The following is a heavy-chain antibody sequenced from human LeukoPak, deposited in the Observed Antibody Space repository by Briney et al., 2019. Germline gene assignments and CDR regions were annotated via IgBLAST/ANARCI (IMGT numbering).Heavy chain of an antibody. CDR2: ISYDGSNK. Sequence: GGSLRLSCAASGFTFSSYAMHWVRQAPGKGLEWVAVISYDGSNKYYADSVKGRFTISRDNSKNTLYLQMNSLRAEDTAVYYCANRYCSGGSCYFDYWGQGALVTVSS. D-gene: IGHD2-15*01. CDR1: GFTFSSYA. CDR3: ANRYCSGGSCYFDY. J-gene: IGHJ4*02. V-gene: IGHV3-30-3*01.